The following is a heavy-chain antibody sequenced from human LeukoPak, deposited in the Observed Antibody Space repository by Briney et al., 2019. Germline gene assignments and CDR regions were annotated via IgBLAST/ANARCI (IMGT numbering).Heavy chain of an antibody. D-gene: IGHD6-13*01. Sequence: GGSLRLSCAASGFTFSNYWRSWVRQAPGKGLEWVANIKEDGSEKYYVDSVKGRFTISRDNARNSLYLQMNSLRAEDTAVYYCASGRQLGYWGQGTLVTLSS. CDR2: IKEDGSEK. J-gene: IGHJ4*02. CDR3: ASGRQLGY. CDR1: GFTFSNYW. V-gene: IGHV3-7*01.